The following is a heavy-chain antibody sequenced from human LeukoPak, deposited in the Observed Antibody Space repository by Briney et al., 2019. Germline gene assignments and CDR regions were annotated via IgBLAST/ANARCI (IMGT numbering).Heavy chain of an antibody. J-gene: IGHJ2*01. CDR3: ARHVEMATYWYFDL. Sequence: SETLSLICTVSGGSISSYYWSWIRQPPGKGLEWIGYIYYSGSTNYNPSLKSRVTISVDTSKNQFSLKLSSVTAADTAVYYCARHVEMATYWYFDLWGRGTLVTVSS. V-gene: IGHV4-59*08. D-gene: IGHD5-24*01. CDR2: IYYSGST. CDR1: GGSISSYY.